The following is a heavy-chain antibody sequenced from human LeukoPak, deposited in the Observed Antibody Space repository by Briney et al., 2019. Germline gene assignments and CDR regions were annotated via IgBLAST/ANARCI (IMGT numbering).Heavy chain of an antibody. V-gene: IGHV3-48*04. J-gene: IGHJ6*03. D-gene: IGHD6-13*01. Sequence: PGGSLRLSCAASGFTFSSYSMNWVRQAPGKGLEWVSYISSSSSTIYYADSVKGRFTISRDNAKNSLYLQVNSLRAEDTAVYYCARDGDYSSSWSGTYYYYYMDVWGKGTTVTVSS. CDR3: ARDGDYSSSWSGTYYYYYMDV. CDR1: GFTFSSYS. CDR2: ISSSSSTI.